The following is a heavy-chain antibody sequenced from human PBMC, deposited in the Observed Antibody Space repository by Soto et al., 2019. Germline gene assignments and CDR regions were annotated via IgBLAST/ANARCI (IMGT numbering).Heavy chain of an antibody. CDR1: GYTFTGYY. Sequence: ASVKVSCKASGYTFTGYYMHWVRQAPGQGLEWMGWINPNSGGTNYAQKFQGWVTMTRDTSISTAYMELSRLRSDDTAVYYCARGRGGYKIWPRHNDAFDIWGQGTMVTVSS. CDR3: ARGRGGYKIWPRHNDAFDI. J-gene: IGHJ3*02. D-gene: IGHD5-12*01. V-gene: IGHV1-2*04. CDR2: INPNSGGT.